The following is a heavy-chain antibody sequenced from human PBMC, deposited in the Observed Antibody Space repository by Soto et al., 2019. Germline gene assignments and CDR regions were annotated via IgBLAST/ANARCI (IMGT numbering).Heavy chain of an antibody. Sequence: SETLSLTCTVSGGSISSSSYYWGWIRQPPGKGLEWIGSIYYSGSTYYNPSLKSRVTISVDTSKNQFSLKLSSVTAADTAVYYCATTTVTPGNCYFDYWGQGTLVTVSS. D-gene: IGHD4-4*01. V-gene: IGHV4-39*07. CDR3: ATTTVTPGNCYFDY. CDR1: GGSISSSSYY. CDR2: IYYSGST. J-gene: IGHJ4*02.